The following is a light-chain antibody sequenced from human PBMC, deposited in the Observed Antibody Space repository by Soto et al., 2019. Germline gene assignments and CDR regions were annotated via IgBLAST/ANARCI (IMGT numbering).Light chain of an antibody. CDR2: EVS. CDR3: SSYTSTSTLV. J-gene: IGLJ1*01. V-gene: IGLV2-14*01. Sequence: QSALTQPASVSGSPGQSITMSCTGTSSDVGGYKYVSWYQQHPGKAPKLMIYEVSNRPSGVSNRLSGAKSGNTATLTISGLQAEDEADYYCSSYTSTSTLVFGTGTKLTVL. CDR1: SSDVGGYKY.